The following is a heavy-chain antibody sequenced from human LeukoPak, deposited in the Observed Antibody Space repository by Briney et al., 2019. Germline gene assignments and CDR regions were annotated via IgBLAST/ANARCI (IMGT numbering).Heavy chain of an antibody. CDR1: GYTFTDYY. J-gene: IGHJ3*02. D-gene: IGHD4-17*01. CDR3: ARAGSDYDAFDI. V-gene: IGHV1-2*02. CDR2: INPNSGGT. Sequence: ASVKVSCKASGYTFTDYYIHWVRQAPGQGLEWLGWINPNSGGTKYAQKFQGRVTMTRDPSISTAYMELSRLKSDDTAVYYCARAGSDYDAFDIWGQGTIVTVSS.